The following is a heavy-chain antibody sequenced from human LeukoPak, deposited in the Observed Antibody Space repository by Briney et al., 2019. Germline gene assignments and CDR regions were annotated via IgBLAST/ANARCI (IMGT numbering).Heavy chain of an antibody. CDR1: GGSISSGAYS. CDR2: IYYSGSA. V-gene: IGHV4-30-4*07. Sequence: TLSLTCAVSGGSISSGAYSWSWIRQPPGKGLEWIGYIYYSGSAYYNPSLESRVTISVDTSKNQFSLKVSSVTAADTAVYYCARVVGVTSFDPWGQGTLVTVSS. J-gene: IGHJ5*02. CDR3: ARVVGVTSFDP. D-gene: IGHD1-26*01.